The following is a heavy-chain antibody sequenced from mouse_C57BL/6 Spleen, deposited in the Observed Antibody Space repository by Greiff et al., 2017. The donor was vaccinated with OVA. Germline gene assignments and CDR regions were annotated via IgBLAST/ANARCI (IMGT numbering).Heavy chain of an antibody. V-gene: IGHV3-6*01. CDR3: ARGGSNYWFAY. J-gene: IGHJ3*01. CDR2: ISYDGSN. D-gene: IGHD2-5*01. CDR1: GYSITSGYY. Sequence: ESGPGLVKPSQSLSLTCSVPGYSITSGYYWTWIRQFPGNKLAWMGYISYDGSNNYNPSLNNRISITRDTSKNQFFLKLNSVTTEDTATYYCARGGSNYWFAYWGQGTLVTVAA.